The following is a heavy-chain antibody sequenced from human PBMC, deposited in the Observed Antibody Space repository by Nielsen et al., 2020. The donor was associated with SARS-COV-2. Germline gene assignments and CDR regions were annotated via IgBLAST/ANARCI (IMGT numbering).Heavy chain of an antibody. CDR3: ARESSGYDHYNYGMNV. D-gene: IGHD5-12*01. CDR1: GGSISSGGYY. J-gene: IGHJ6*02. Sequence: SETLSLTCTVSGGSISSGGYYWSWIRHNPGKGLEWIGYIYFSGRTCYNPSLKSRVTISVDTSKNQFSLSLRSVTAADTAVYYCARESSGYDHYNYGMNVWGHGTTVTVAS. V-gene: IGHV4-31*03. CDR2: IYFSGRT.